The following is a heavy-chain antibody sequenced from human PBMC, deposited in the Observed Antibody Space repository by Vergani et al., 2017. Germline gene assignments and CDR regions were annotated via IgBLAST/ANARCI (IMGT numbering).Heavy chain of an antibody. CDR2: IYWNDDQ. V-gene: IGHV2-5*04. CDR1: GFSLNTRGVS. CDR3: VYRKTECGTTGCFYPFYYYYYMDV. D-gene: IGHD1-7*01. J-gene: IGHJ6*03. Sequence: QITLKESGPTLVKPTQTLPLPCTFSGFSLNTRGVSVAWIRQPPGKALDWLALIYWNDDQHYSPSLNNRVTITKDTSKNQVVLTMTNMDYVDTGTYYCVYRKTECGTTGCFYPFYYYYYMDVCGKGTTVTVSS.